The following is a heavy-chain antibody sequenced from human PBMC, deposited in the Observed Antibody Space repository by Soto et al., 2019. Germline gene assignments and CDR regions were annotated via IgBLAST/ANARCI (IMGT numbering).Heavy chain of an antibody. V-gene: IGHV3-11*01. CDR1: GFTFSDYY. D-gene: IGHD3-22*01. J-gene: IGHJ4*02. Sequence: GGSLSLSCAASGFTFSDYYMSWIRQAPGKGLEWVSYISSSGSTIYYADSVKGRFTISRDNAKNSLYLQMNSLRAEDTAVYYWARDRTMTGWFDYWGQGTLVTVSS. CDR3: ARDRTMTGWFDY. CDR2: ISSSGSTI.